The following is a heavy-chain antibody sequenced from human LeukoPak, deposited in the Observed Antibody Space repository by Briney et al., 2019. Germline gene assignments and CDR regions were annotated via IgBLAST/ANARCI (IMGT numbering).Heavy chain of an antibody. Sequence: SETLSLTCTVSGGSISSSSAYWGWIRQPPGKGLEWIGSIYYSKNTYYNPSLKSRVTISVDTSKNQFSLKQSSVTAADTAVYYCARQGSLAAPPDYWGQGTLVTVSS. J-gene: IGHJ4*02. CDR3: ARQGSLAAPPDY. CDR1: GGSISSSSAY. CDR2: IYYSKNT. V-gene: IGHV4-39*01. D-gene: IGHD6-25*01.